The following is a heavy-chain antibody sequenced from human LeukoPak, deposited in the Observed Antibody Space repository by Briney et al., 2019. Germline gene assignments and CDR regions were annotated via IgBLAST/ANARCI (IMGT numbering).Heavy chain of an antibody. J-gene: IGHJ4*02. CDR3: ARGLRAYCGGDCYPFDY. Sequence: ASVKVSCKASGGTFSGYAISWVRQAPGQGLEWMGGIIPIFGTANYAQKLQGRVTMTTDTSTSTAYMELRSLRSDDTAVYYCARGLRAYCGGDCYPFDYWGQGTLVTVSS. CDR1: GGTFSGYA. D-gene: IGHD2-21*02. CDR2: IIPIFGTA. V-gene: IGHV1-69*05.